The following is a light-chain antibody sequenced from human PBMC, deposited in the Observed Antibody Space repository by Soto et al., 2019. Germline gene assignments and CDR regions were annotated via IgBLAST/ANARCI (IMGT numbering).Light chain of an antibody. CDR1: QSVRRY. J-gene: IGKJ5*01. CDR2: DAS. V-gene: IGKV3-11*01. CDR3: QQRNNWPPIT. Sequence: IVLTKSPATLSLYPGERATLSCRXSQSVRRYLAWYQQKPGQAPRLLIYDASTRATGIPARFSGSGSETDFTLTITSLEPEDFAVYYCQQRNNWPPITFGQGTRLEI.